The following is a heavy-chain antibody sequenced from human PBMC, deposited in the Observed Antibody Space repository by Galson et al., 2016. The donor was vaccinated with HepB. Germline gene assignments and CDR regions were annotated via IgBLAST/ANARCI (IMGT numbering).Heavy chain of an antibody. CDR1: GFTFSSYA. CDR3: AKAPTGDQKWYFDL. Sequence: SLRLSCAASGFTFSSYAMSWVRQAPGKGLEWVSAISGSSGSTNYADSVKGRFTISRDNSKNMLYLQMNSLRAEDTAVYYCAKAPTGDQKWYFDLWGRGTLVTVSS. J-gene: IGHJ2*01. CDR2: ISGSSGST. V-gene: IGHV3-23*01. D-gene: IGHD7-27*01.